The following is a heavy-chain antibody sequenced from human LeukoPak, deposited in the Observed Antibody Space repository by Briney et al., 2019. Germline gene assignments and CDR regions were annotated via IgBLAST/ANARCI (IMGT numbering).Heavy chain of an antibody. D-gene: IGHD2-8*02. Sequence: TGGSLRLSCAASGFTFSTFAMIWVRQPPGKGLEWVSSIFPSGGEIHYADSVRGRFTISRDNSKSTLSLQMNSLRAEDTAIYYGATYRQVLLPFESWGQGTLVTVSS. J-gene: IGHJ4*02. CDR1: GFTFSTFA. V-gene: IGHV3-23*01. CDR3: ATYRQVLLPFES. CDR2: IFPSGGEI.